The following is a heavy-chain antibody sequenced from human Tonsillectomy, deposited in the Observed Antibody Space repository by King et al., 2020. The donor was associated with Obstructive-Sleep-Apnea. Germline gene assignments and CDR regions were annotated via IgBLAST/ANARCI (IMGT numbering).Heavy chain of an antibody. V-gene: IGHV3-7*01. CDR2: IKQEGSAK. J-gene: IGHJ3*02. D-gene: IGHD2-8*01. CDR1: GFTFSSYW. CDR3: ARDFFLGTKDAFDI. Sequence: QLVQSGGGLVQPGGSLRLSCAASGFTFSSYWMSWVRQAPGKGLEWVANIKQEGSAKYYVDSVKGRFTISSDNAKNSLYLQMNSLRAEDTAVYYCARDFFLGTKDAFDIWGQGTMVTVPS.